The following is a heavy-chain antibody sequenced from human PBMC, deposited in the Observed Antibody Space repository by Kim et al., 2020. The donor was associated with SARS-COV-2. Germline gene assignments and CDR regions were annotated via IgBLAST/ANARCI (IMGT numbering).Heavy chain of an antibody. D-gene: IGHD1-26*01. CDR3: ARVDSGSYSSHFDL. Sequence: SETLSLTCTVSGYSISIGYYWGWIRQPPRKGLEWIGSIYHSGSTYYNSSLKSRVTISVDTSKNQFSLKLSSVTAADTAVYYCARVDSGSYSSHFDLLGRG. CDR2: IYHSGST. V-gene: IGHV4-38-2*02. J-gene: IGHJ2*01. CDR1: GYSISIGYY.